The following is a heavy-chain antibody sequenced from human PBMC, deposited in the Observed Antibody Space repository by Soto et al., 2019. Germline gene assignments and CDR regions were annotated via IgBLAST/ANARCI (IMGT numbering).Heavy chain of an antibody. CDR2: MNPNSGNT. V-gene: IGHV1-8*01. J-gene: IGHJ5*02. CDR3: ATRQGGPVDTAMVSS. CDR1: GYTFISDH. Sequence: ASVKLSCKASGYTFISDHVNWGRPGTGQGLEWMGWMNPNSGNTGYAQKFQGRVTMTRNTSISTAYMELSSLRSEDTAVYYCATRQGGPVDTAMVSSWGQGTLVTVSS. D-gene: IGHD5-18*01.